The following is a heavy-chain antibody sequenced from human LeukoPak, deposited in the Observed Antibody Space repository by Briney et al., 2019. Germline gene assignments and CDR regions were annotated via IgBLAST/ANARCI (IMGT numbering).Heavy chain of an antibody. D-gene: IGHD3-3*01. CDR2: ISWNSGSI. J-gene: IGHJ4*02. CDR1: GFTFDDYA. CDR3: AKDRHYDFWSGYSFDY. V-gene: IGHV3-9*03. Sequence: SLRPSCAASGFTFDDYAMHWVRQAPGKGLEWVSGISWNSGSIGYADSVKGRFTISRDNAKNFLYLQMNSLRAEDMALYYCAKDRHYDFWSGYSFDYWGQGTLVTVSS.